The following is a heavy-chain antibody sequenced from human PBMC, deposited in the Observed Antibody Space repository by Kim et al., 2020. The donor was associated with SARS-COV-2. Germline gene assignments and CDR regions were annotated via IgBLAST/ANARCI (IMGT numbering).Heavy chain of an antibody. Sequence: ASVKVSCKASGYTFTSYDINWVRQATGQGLEWMGWMNPNSGNTGYAQKFQGRVTMTRNTSIRTAYMELSSLRSEDTAVYYCARGKKHIVVVIAIPVYYYYMDVWGKGTTVTVSS. D-gene: IGHD2-21*01. CDR1: GYTFTSYD. CDR3: ARGKKHIVVVIAIPVYYYYMDV. V-gene: IGHV1-8*01. J-gene: IGHJ6*03. CDR2: MNPNSGNT.